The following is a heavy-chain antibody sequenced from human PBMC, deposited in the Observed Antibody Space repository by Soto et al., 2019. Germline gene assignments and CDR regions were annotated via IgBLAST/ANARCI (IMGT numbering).Heavy chain of an antibody. Sequence: QVQLQESGPGLVKPSETLSLTCTVSGGSIRSYYWSWIRQPPGKGLEWIGSIYYSGSTNCKPSLKSRVTISVDTSKNQFSLKLNSVTAADTAVYYCARQGGWFDPWGQGTLVTVSS. D-gene: IGHD1-26*01. CDR1: GGSIRSYY. CDR2: IYYSGST. V-gene: IGHV4-59*08. J-gene: IGHJ5*02. CDR3: ARQGGWFDP.